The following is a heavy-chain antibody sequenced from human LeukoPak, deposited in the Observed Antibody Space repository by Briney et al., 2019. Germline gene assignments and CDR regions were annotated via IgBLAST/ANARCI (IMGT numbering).Heavy chain of an antibody. CDR2: IYTSGST. CDR1: GGSIRTYY. CDR3: ARGRGSFSYSYYYTDV. J-gene: IGHJ6*03. V-gene: IGHV4-4*09. Sequence: SETLSLTCTVSGGSIRTYYWSWLRQPPGEGLEGIGNIYTSGSTNYNPSLKSRVTITVGTSKNQFSLKLSSATAADTAVYYCARGRGSFSYSYYYTDVWGKGTTVTVSS. D-gene: IGHD1-26*01.